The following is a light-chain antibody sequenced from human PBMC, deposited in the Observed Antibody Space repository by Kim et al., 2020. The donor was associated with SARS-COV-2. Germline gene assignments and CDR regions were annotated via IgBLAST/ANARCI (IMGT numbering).Light chain of an antibody. Sequence: IQMTPSPSSVSASVGDRVTISCRASRRVGTYLIWYQQSPGKVPKLLIHDASHLQGGVPSRFSGSGSGTDFTLTINNLHPEDSAAYYCQQANSEPPTFGGGTKVDIK. J-gene: IGKJ4*01. CDR1: RRVGTY. V-gene: IGKV1-12*01. CDR3: QQANSEPPT. CDR2: DAS.